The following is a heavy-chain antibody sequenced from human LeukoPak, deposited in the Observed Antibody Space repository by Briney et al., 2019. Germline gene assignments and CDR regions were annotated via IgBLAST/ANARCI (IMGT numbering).Heavy chain of an antibody. CDR2: IIPIFHTP. Sequence: ASVKVSCKASGGTFSNFGISWVRQAPGQGLEWMGGIIPIFHTPNYAQKFQGRVTITADESTSTAYTELSSLKSEDTAVYYCARDPPVPWGQGTLVTVSS. CDR3: ARDPPVP. V-gene: IGHV1-69*13. CDR1: GGTFSNFG. J-gene: IGHJ5*02.